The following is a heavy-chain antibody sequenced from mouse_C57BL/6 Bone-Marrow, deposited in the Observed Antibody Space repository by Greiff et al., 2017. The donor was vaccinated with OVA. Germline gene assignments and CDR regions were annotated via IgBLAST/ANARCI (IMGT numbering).Heavy chain of an antibody. CDR1: GYTFTDYY. J-gene: IGHJ2*01. D-gene: IGHD2-4*01. V-gene: IGHV1-26*01. CDR3: ATYDYDGVYFDY. CDR2: INPNNGGT. Sequence: EVQLQQSGPELVKPGASVKISCKASGYTFTDYYMNWVKQSHGKSLEWIGDINPNNGGTSYNQKFKGKATLTVDKSSSTAYMELRSLTSEDSAVYYCATYDYDGVYFDYWGQGTILTVSS.